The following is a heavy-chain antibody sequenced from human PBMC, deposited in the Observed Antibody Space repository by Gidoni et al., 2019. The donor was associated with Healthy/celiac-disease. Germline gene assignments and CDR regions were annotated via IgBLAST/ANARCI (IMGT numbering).Heavy chain of an antibody. Sequence: QLQLQVSGPGLVTPSETLSLTCTVSGGSISSSSYYWGWTRQPPGKGLEWIGSIYYRGSTYYNPSLKSRVTISVDTSKNQFSLKLSSVTAADTAVYYCASWENSVGWGQGTLVTVSS. V-gene: IGHV4-39*01. CDR2: IYYRGST. J-gene: IGHJ4*02. D-gene: IGHD1-26*01. CDR3: ASWENSVG. CDR1: GGSISSSSYY.